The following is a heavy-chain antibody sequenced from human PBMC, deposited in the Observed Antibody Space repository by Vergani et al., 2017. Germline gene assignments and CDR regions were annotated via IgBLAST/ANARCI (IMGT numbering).Heavy chain of an antibody. CDR3: ARLGRYYYDSSGYYSGRGSPTRGYYFDY. CDR2: INTNTGNP. V-gene: IGHV7-4-1*02. J-gene: IGHJ4*02. D-gene: IGHD3-22*01. Sequence: QVQLVQSGSELKKPGASVKVSCKASGYTFTSYAMNWVRQAPGQGLEWMGWINTNTGNPTYAQGFTGRFVFSLDTSVSTAYLQISSLKAEDTAVYYCARLGRYYYDSSGYYSGRGSPTRGYYFDYWGQGTLVTVSS. CDR1: GYTFTSYA.